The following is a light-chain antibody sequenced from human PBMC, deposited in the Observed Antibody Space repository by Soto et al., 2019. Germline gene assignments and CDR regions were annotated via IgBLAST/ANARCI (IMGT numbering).Light chain of an antibody. CDR1: PSVTNF. V-gene: IGKV3-11*01. CDR2: GAF. Sequence: EIVLTQSPASLSLSPGERATLSCRASPSVTNFLAWYQQKPGQAPRLLIYGAFNRATGIPARFSASGSGTDFTLPIRSLAPEDSAIYYCKQRNVWPPVTFGQGTRLEIK. J-gene: IGKJ5*01. CDR3: KQRNVWPPVT.